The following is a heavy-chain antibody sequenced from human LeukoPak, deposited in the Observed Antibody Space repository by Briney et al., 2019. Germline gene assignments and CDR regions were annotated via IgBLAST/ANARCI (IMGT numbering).Heavy chain of an antibody. J-gene: IGHJ5*02. CDR1: GGSFSGYY. V-gene: IGHV4-59*01. CDR3: ARVYYYDFWSGYYGPYWFDP. D-gene: IGHD3-3*01. Sequence: SETLSLTCAVYGGSFSGYYWSWIRQPPGKGLEWIGYIYYSGSTNYNPSLKSRVTISVDTSKNQFSLKLSSVTAADTAVYYCARVYYYDFWSGYYGPYWFDPWGQGTLVTVSS. CDR2: IYYSGST.